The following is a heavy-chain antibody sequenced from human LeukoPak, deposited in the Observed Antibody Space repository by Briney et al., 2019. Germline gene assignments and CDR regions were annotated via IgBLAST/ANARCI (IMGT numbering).Heavy chain of an antibody. J-gene: IGHJ4*02. CDR2: VHSDGSST. CDR3: AREGLGYSYGY. CDR1: GFTFSRYW. Sequence: GGSLRLSCAASGFTFSRYWMHWVRQAPGKGLVWVSRVHSDGSSTYYADSVKGRFTISRDNAKDTLYLQMNSLRAKDTAAYYCAREGLGYSYGYWGQGTLVTVSS. V-gene: IGHV3-74*01. D-gene: IGHD5-18*01.